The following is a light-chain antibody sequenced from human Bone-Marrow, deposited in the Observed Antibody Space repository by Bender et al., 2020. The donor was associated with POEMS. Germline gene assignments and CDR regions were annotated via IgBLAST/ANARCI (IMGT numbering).Light chain of an antibody. CDR1: ISDVGNYNF. Sequence: QSALTQPASVSGSPGQSITVSCTGTISDVGNYNFVSWYQQYPGKAPKLMIYDVSKRPSGVPYRFSGSKSGNKTSLTIAGLQAEDEAFYYCSSYTGSTNHLVFGGGTKLTVL. CDR2: DVS. V-gene: IGLV2-14*02. CDR3: SSYTGSTNHLV. J-gene: IGLJ2*01.